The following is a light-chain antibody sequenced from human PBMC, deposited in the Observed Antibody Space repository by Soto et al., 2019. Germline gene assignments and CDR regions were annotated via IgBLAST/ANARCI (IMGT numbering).Light chain of an antibody. J-gene: IGKJ1*01. CDR1: QSISSY. Sequence: DIQMTQSPSSLSASVGDGVTITCRASQSISSYVSWYQQKPGKAPKLLIYAASRLESGVPSRFSGSRSGTDFTLTISSPKPEEFATYYCQQSYSRMTVGQGTKVDIK. V-gene: IGKV1-39*01. CDR3: QQSYSRMT. CDR2: AAS.